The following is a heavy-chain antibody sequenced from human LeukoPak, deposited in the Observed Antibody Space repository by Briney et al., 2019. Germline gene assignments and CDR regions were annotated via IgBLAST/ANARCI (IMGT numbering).Heavy chain of an antibody. CDR2: IYYGGST. V-gene: IGHV4-39*01. CDR1: GGSISSSSYY. J-gene: IGHJ3*02. D-gene: IGHD2-2*01. CDR3: ARGYCSSTGCPDPFDI. Sequence: SETLSLTCTVSGGSISSSSYYWGWIRQPPGKGLEWIGSIYYGGSTYYNPSLKSRVTISVDTSKNQFSLKLSSVTAADTAVYYCARGYCSSTGCPDPFDIWGQGTMVTVSS.